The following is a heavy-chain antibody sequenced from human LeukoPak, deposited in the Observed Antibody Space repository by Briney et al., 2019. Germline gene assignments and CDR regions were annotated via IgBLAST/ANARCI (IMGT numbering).Heavy chain of an antibody. CDR2: IYYSGST. D-gene: IGHD1-26*01. CDR3: ARELRGSYSDY. J-gene: IGHJ4*02. Sequence: PSETLSLTCTVSGGSISSYYWSWIRQPPGKGLEWIGYIYYSGSTNYNPSLKSRVTISVDTSKNQFSLKLSSVTAADTAVYYCARELRGSYSDYWGQGTLVTVSS. CDR1: GGSISSYY. V-gene: IGHV4-59*12.